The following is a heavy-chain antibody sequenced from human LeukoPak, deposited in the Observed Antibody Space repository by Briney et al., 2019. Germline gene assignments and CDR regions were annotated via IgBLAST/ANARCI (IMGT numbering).Heavy chain of an antibody. CDR1: GGSISSGDYY. J-gene: IGHJ4*02. D-gene: IGHD3-22*01. Sequence: PSETLSLTCTVSGGSISSGDYYWSWIRQPPGKGLEWIGYIHYSGSTYYNPSLKSRVTISVDTSKNQFSLKLSSVTAADTAVYYCARDYSSGTFDYWGQGTLVTVSS. V-gene: IGHV4-30-4*08. CDR2: IHYSGST. CDR3: ARDYSSGTFDY.